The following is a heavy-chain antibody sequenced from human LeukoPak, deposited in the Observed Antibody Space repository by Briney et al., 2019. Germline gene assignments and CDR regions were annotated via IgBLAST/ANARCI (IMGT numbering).Heavy chain of an antibody. D-gene: IGHD3-22*01. J-gene: IGHJ4*02. CDR3: ARGPTSSKYYYDSNGYYRY. V-gene: IGHV4-34*01. CDR2: IDHSGST. Sequence: SETLSLTCAVYGGSFSGYYWSWIRQPPGKGLEWIGEIDHSGSTNYNPSLKSRVTISVDTSKNQFSLKLSSVTAADTAVYYCARGPTSSKYYYDSNGYYRYWGQGTLVTVSS. CDR1: GGSFSGYY.